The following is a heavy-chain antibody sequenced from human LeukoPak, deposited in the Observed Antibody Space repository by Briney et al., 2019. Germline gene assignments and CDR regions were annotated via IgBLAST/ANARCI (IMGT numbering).Heavy chain of an antibody. J-gene: IGHJ6*03. D-gene: IGHD6-19*01. V-gene: IGHV1-2*02. CDR3: ARVGGQSYYMDV. CDR1: GYTFTGYY. Sequence: ASVKVSCKASGYTFTGYYMHWVRQAPGQGLEWMGWINPNSGGTNDAQKFQGRVTMTRDTSISTAYMELSRPRSDDTAVYYCARVGGQSYYMDVWGKGTTVTVPS. CDR2: INPNSGGT.